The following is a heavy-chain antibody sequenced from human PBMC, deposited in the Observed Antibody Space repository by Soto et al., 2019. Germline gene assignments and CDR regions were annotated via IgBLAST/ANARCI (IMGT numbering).Heavy chain of an antibody. D-gene: IGHD3-16*02. CDR2: MSFDGTNK. Sequence: PGGSLRLSCVASGLTFSRYGIHWVRQAPGKGLEWVAVMSFDGTNKYYADSVKGRFTISRDNSENTLYLQMNSLRHEDTALYFSFNYRTLSQRYATCHHNLHPWGHRT. CDR1: GLTFSRYG. J-gene: IGHJ6*01. V-gene: IGHV3-30*03. CDR3: FNYRTLSQRYATCHHNLHP.